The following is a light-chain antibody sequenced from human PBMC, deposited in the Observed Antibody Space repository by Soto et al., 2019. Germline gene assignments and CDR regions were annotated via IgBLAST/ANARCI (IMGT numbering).Light chain of an antibody. CDR2: DAA. J-gene: IGKJ5*01. CDR1: QSVASGH. CDR3: QQYGTAPIT. V-gene: IGKV3-20*01. Sequence: VMPHPPRTLSLSAGETATLSCRASQSVASGHWASYQQTTGQTARLLVSDAASRATGIADRCSSSVCGAAFTPTIIRLVFDDSVMYYCQQYGTAPITFGQGTRLEIK.